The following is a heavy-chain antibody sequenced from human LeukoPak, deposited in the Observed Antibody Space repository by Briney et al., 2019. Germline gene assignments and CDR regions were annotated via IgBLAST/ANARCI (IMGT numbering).Heavy chain of an antibody. Sequence: GGSLRLSCAASGFTFSSYAMSWVRQAPGKGLEWVSAISGSGGSTYYADSVKGRFTISRDNSKNTLYLQMNSLRAEDTAVYYCAKDNDILTGYFSPFDYWGQGTLVTVSS. V-gene: IGHV3-23*01. CDR2: ISGSGGST. D-gene: IGHD3-9*01. J-gene: IGHJ4*02. CDR1: GFTFSSYA. CDR3: AKDNDILTGYFSPFDY.